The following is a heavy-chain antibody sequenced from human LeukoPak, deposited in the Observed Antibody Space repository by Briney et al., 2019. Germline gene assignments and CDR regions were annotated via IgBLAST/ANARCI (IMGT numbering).Heavy chain of an antibody. CDR1: GGSFSGYY. CDR2: INHSGSS. CDR3: ARALIAEAFYGLDV. J-gene: IGHJ6*04. V-gene: IGHV4-34*01. Sequence: NPSETLSLTCAVYGGSFSGYYWSWIRQPPGKGLEWIGEINHSGSSNYNPSLKSRVTISVDTSKNQFSLKLSSVTAADTAVYYCARALIAEAFYGLDVWGKGTTVTVSS. D-gene: IGHD6-13*01.